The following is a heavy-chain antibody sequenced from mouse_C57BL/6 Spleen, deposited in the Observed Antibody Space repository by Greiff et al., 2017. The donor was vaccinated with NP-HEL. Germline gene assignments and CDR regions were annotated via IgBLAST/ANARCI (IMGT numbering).Heavy chain of an antibody. Sequence: QVQLQQPGAELVRPGSSVKLSCKASGYTFTSYWMHWVKQRPIQGLEWIGNIDPSDSETHYNQKFKDKATLTVDKSSSTAYMQLSSLTSEDSAVYYCAREFPYYYGSSSHWYFDVWGTGTTVTVSS. CDR1: GYTFTSYW. J-gene: IGHJ1*03. CDR2: IDPSDSET. CDR3: AREFPYYYGSSSHWYFDV. D-gene: IGHD1-1*01. V-gene: IGHV1-52*01.